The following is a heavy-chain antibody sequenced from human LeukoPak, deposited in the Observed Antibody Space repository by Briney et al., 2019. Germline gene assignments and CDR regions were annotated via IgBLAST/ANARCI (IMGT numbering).Heavy chain of an antibody. V-gene: IGHV4-59*01. J-gene: IGHJ4*02. CDR1: GGSISSCY. D-gene: IGHD3-9*01. CDR2: MYYSGST. Sequence: SETLSLTCTVSGGSISSCYWNWIRQPPGKGLEWIGYMYYSGSTKYNPSLKSRVTISVDTSKNQFSLKLSSVTAADTAVYYCARGSFDYYFDYWGQGTLVTVSS. CDR3: ARGSFDYYFDY.